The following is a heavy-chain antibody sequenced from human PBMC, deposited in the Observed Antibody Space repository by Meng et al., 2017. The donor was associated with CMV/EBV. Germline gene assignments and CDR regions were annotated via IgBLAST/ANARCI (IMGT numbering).Heavy chain of an antibody. V-gene: IGHV4-38-2*02. CDR1: GYSISSGYY. Sequence: SETLSLTCTVSGYSISSGYYWGWIRQPPGKGLEWIGSIYHSGSTYYNPSLKSRVTISVDTSKNQFSLKLSSATAADTAVYYCARDGGAWGELYYYGMDVWGQGTTVTVSS. CDR3: ARDGGAWGELYYYGMDV. D-gene: IGHD2-15*01. CDR2: IYHSGST. J-gene: IGHJ6*02.